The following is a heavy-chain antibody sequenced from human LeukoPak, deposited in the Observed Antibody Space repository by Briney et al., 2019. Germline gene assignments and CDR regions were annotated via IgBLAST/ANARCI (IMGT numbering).Heavy chain of an antibody. V-gene: IGHV3-33*01. CDR3: AMTRITIFGVVTHYFDY. CDR1: GFTFSSYG. D-gene: IGHD3-3*01. CDR2: IWYDGSNK. J-gene: IGHJ4*02. Sequence: PGRSLRLSCAASGFTFSSYGTHWVRQAPGKGLEWVAVIWYDGSNKYYADSVKGRFTISRDNSKNTLYLQMNSLRAEDTAVYYCAMTRITIFGVVTHYFDYWGQGTLVAVSS.